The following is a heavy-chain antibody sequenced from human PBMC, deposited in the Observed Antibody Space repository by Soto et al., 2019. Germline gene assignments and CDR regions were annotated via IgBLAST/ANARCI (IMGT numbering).Heavy chain of an antibody. J-gene: IGHJ4*02. CDR1: GYTFTSYG. Sequence: ASVKVSCKASGYTFTSYGISWVRQAPGQGLEWMGWISAYNGNTNYAQKLQGRVTMTTDTSTSTAYMELRSLRSDDTAVYYCAREDIVVVVAATEHYFDYWGQGTLVTVSS. CDR3: AREDIVVVVAATEHYFDY. V-gene: IGHV1-18*01. CDR2: ISAYNGNT. D-gene: IGHD2-15*01.